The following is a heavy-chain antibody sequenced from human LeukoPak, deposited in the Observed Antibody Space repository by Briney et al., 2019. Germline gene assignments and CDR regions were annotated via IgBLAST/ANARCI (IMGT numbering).Heavy chain of an antibody. CDR2: IIGNGGSA. D-gene: IGHD6-19*01. Sequence: PGGSLRLPCSASGFPFSSFALRWVRQAPGKGLEWVSGIIGNGGSAYYADSVKGRFTISRDNSKNTLYLQMNSLKDEDTAVYYCARGLYKNGWYYFDYWGQGTLVTVSS. V-gene: IGHV3-23*01. J-gene: IGHJ4*02. CDR3: ARGLYKNGWYYFDY. CDR1: GFPFSSFA.